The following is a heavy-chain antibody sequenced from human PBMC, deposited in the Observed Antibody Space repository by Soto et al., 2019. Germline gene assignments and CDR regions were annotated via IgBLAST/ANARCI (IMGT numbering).Heavy chain of an antibody. Sequence: GGSLRLSCAASGFTFSGSAMHWVRQASGKGLEWVGRIRSKANSYATAYAASVKGRFTISRDDSKNTAYLQMNSLKTEDTAVYYCTSTTVTTNYWGQGTLVTVSS. CDR3: TSTTVTTNY. D-gene: IGHD4-17*01. CDR1: GFTFSGSA. CDR2: IRSKANSYAT. V-gene: IGHV3-73*01. J-gene: IGHJ4*02.